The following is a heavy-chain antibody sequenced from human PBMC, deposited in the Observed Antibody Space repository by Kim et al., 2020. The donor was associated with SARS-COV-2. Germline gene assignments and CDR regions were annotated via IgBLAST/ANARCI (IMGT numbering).Heavy chain of an antibody. D-gene: IGHD2-2*01. Sequence: GGSLRLSCAASGFTFSSYSMNWVRQAPGKGLEWVSSISSSSSYIYYADSVKGRFPISRDNATNSLYLQMNSLRAEDTAVYYCARDADIVVVPAASQANWFDPWGQGTLVTVSS. CDR3: ARDADIVVVPAASQANWFDP. CDR1: GFTFSSYS. J-gene: IGHJ5*02. CDR2: ISSSSSYI. V-gene: IGHV3-21*01.